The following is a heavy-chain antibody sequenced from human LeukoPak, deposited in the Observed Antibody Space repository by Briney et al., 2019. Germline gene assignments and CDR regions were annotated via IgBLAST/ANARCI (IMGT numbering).Heavy chain of an antibody. CDR2: ISSRSSYI. CDR3: ARDQLPIAEARQYNWFDP. V-gene: IGHV3-21*04. D-gene: IGHD1-1*01. J-gene: IGHJ5*02. Sequence: SGGSLRLSCAASGFTFSTYSMNWVRQAPGKGLEWVSSISSRSSYINYVDSVKGRFTISRDNAKNSLYLQMNSLRVEDTAIYYCARDQLPIAEARQYNWFDPWGRGTLVTVSS. CDR1: GFTFSTYS.